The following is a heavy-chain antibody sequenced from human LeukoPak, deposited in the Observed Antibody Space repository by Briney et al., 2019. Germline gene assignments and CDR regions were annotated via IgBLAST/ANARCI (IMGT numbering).Heavy chain of an antibody. CDR2: IYSGGST. J-gene: IGHJ4*02. Sequence: GGSLRLSCAASGFTVSSNYISWVRQAPGKGLEWVSVIYSGGSTYYADSVKGRLTISRDNSKNTLYLQMNSLRAEDTAVYYCARDPPGRGYYDYWGQGTLVTVSS. V-gene: IGHV3-53*01. D-gene: IGHD2-15*01. CDR3: ARDPPGRGYYDY. CDR1: GFTVSSNY.